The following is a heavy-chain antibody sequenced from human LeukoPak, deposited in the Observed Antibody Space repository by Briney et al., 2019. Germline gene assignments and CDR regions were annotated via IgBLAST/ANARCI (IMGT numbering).Heavy chain of an antibody. D-gene: IGHD4-17*01. V-gene: IGHV3-53*01. CDR1: GFTFSSKY. J-gene: IGHJ4*02. Sequence: GGALRLSCAASGFTFSSKYMSWVRQAPGKGVEWVSVIYSGGSTYYSDSVKGRFTISRDNSKNTLYLQMNSLRAEDTAVYYCASGGDPLDYWGQGTLVTVSS. CDR3: ASGGDPLDY. CDR2: IYSGGST.